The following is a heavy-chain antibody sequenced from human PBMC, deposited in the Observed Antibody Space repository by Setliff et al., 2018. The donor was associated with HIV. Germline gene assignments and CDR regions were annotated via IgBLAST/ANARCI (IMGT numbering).Heavy chain of an antibody. J-gene: IGHJ1*01. V-gene: IGHV1-18*01. D-gene: IGHD1-26*01. Sequence: GASVKVSCKASGYTFSSYGVNWVRQAPGQGLEWMGWISADNGNTKYAQKFQGRVTITTGTSTRTVYMELRSLRSDNTAVYYCARDRWELLRRPEYFQHWVPETLLVTVSS. CDR1: GYTFSSYG. CDR2: ISADNGNT. CDR3: ARDRWELLRRPEYFQH.